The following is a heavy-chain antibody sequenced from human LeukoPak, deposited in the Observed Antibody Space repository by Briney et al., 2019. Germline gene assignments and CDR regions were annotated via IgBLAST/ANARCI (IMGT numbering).Heavy chain of an antibody. D-gene: IGHD3-10*01. Sequence: ASVKVSCKASGYTFSSYYIHWVRLAPGQGLEWMGIIDPTGGDTTYAPKFQDRVTLTRDTSTSTVYLGLSSLRSDDTAVYYCARDELGEFLDYWGQGTLVTVSS. CDR1: GYTFSSYY. CDR2: IDPTGGDT. V-gene: IGHV1-46*01. CDR3: ARDELGEFLDY. J-gene: IGHJ4*02.